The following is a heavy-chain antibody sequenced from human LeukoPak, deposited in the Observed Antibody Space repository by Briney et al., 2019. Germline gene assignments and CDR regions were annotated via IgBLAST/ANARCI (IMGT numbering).Heavy chain of an antibody. CDR1: GGSISSSSYY. Sequence: SETLSLTCTVSGGSISSSSYYWGWIRQPPGKGLEWIGSIYYSGSTYYNPSLKSRVTISVDTSKNQFSLKLSSVTAADTAVYYCARSGYDWFFDYWGQGTLVTVSS. V-gene: IGHV4-39*07. CDR2: IYYSGST. CDR3: ARSGYDWFFDY. D-gene: IGHD5-12*01. J-gene: IGHJ4*02.